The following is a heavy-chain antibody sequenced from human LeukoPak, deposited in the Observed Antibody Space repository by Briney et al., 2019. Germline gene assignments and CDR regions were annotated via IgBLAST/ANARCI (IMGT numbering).Heavy chain of an antibody. D-gene: IGHD2-8*01. CDR1: GYRFTSYW. V-gene: IGHV5-51*01. Sequence: GESLQISCKGSGYRFTSYWIGWVRQLPGKGLEWMGIIYPGDSDTRYSPSFQGQVTISADKSISTAYLQWSSLKASDTAMYYCAKMDRDYFDYWGQGTLVTVSS. CDR2: IYPGDSDT. J-gene: IGHJ4*02. CDR3: AKMDRDYFDY.